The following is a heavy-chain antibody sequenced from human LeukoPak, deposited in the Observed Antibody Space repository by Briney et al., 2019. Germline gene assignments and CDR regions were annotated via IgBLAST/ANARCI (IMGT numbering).Heavy chain of an antibody. J-gene: IGHJ4*02. V-gene: IGHV3-30*18. CDR1: GFIFGSYG. D-gene: IGHD3-22*01. Sequence: PGGSLRPSCAASGFIFGSYGMHWVRQAPGKGLEWVAVISYDGSNKYYADSVKGRFTISRDNSKNTLYLQMNSLRAEDTAVYYCAKDRDSSGSYSAVGYWGQGTLVTVSS. CDR3: AKDRDSSGSYSAVGY. CDR2: ISYDGSNK.